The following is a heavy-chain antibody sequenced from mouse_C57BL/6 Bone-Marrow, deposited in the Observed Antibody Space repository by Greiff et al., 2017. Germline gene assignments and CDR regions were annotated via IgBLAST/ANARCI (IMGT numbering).Heavy chain of an antibody. D-gene: IGHD1-1*01. CDR3: ARPKITTGRFSYYFDY. CDR1: GYAFTNYL. Sequence: QVQLQQSGAELVRPGTSVKVSCKASGYAFTNYLIEWVKQRPGQGLEWIGVINPGSGGTNYNEKFKGKATLTADKSSSTAYMQLSSLTSEDSAVYFCARPKITTGRFSYYFDYWGQGTTLTVSS. CDR2: INPGSGGT. J-gene: IGHJ2*01. V-gene: IGHV1-54*01.